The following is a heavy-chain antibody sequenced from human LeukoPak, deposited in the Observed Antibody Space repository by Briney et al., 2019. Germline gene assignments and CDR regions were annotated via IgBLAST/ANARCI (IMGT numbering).Heavy chain of an antibody. V-gene: IGHV4-34*01. CDR2: INRSGSA. Sequence: SETLSLTCAVYGGSLSGYYWSWIRQPPGRGLEWIGEINRSGSANYNPSLKSRVTVSVDTSKNQFSLKLSSVTAADTAVYYCARAIYFGELQYNWFDPWGQGTLVTVSS. CDR3: ARAIYFGELQYNWFDP. D-gene: IGHD3-10*01. J-gene: IGHJ5*02. CDR1: GGSLSGYY.